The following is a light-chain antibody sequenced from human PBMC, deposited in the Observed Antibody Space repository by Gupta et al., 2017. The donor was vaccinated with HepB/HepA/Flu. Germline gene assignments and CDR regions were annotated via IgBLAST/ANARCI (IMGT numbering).Light chain of an antibody. CDR2: DDS. Sequence: SSVLTQPPSVSGAPGETASITCEGNNIGFKSVHWYQQKPGQAPVLVVHDDSARPAGMPERFSGSNSGNTATLTISNVEAGEEADYYCQVWDSSDNVIFGGGTKLTVL. CDR1: NIGFKS. J-gene: IGLJ2*01. V-gene: IGLV3-21*02. CDR3: QVWDSSDNVI.